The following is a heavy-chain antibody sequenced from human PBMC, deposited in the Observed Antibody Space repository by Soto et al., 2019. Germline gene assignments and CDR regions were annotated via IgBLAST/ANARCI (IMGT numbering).Heavy chain of an antibody. CDR1: GLTFSNYA. D-gene: IGHD3-16*01. CDR2: ISGSGGTI. CDR3: AKLIGLGGF. V-gene: IGHV3-23*01. J-gene: IGHJ4*02. Sequence: EVQLLESGGGLVQPGGSLRLSCAASGLTFSNYAMSWVRQAPGRGLEWISSISGSGGTINYADSVKGRFTISRDNSKNTLYLQMNSLRVDDTAVYYCAKLIGLGGFWGQGTLVTVSS.